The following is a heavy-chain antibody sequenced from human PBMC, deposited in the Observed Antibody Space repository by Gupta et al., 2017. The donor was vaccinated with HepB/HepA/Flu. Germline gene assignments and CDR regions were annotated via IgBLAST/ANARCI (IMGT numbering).Heavy chain of an antibody. D-gene: IGHD3-22*01. Sequence: GSGGGVVQPGRSLRLSCAASGFTFSSYGMHWVRQSPGKGLEWVAVIWYDGSNKYYADSVKGRFTISRDNSKNTLYLQMNSLRAEDTAVYYCARDSHLHYYDSSGLDYWGQGTLVTVSS. CDR1: GFTFSSYG. J-gene: IGHJ4*02. V-gene: IGHV3-33*01. CDR2: IWYDGSNK. CDR3: ARDSHLHYYDSSGLDY.